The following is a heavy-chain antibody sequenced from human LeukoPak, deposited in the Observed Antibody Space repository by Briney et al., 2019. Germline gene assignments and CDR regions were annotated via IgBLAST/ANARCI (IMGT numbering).Heavy chain of an antibody. CDR3: AQDGFGSGGHDRLWFAN. CDR1: GFTFSSHA. Sequence: GGSLRLSCAASGFTFSSHAMSWVRHAPGKGLEWVSGISGRDGSTYYAASVKGRLTISRDTSKITVYLQMNSFRAEDTAVYYRAQDGFGSGGHDRLWFANWGQGTLITVSS. CDR2: ISGRDGST. J-gene: IGHJ4*02. D-gene: IGHD3-10*01. V-gene: IGHV3-23*01.